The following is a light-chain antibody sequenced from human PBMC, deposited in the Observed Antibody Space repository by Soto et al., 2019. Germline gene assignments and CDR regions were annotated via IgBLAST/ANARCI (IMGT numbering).Light chain of an antibody. CDR2: GAS. Sequence: EIVLMQSPGTLSLSPGERATLSCTASQSVSSSYLAWYQQKPGQAPRLLIDGASSRATGTPDRFSGSGSGTDFSLTISRLEPEDFAVYYCQQYGTSPPLTFGGGTKVEIK. J-gene: IGKJ4*01. CDR3: QQYGTSPPLT. V-gene: IGKV3-20*01. CDR1: QSVSSSY.